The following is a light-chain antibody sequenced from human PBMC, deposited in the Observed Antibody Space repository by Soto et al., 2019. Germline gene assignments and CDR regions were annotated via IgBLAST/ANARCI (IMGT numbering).Light chain of an antibody. CDR3: CSYAGSSTYV. CDR2: EVS. Sequence: QSALTQPASVSGSPGQSITISCTGTSNDVGSYNLVSWYQQHPGKAPKLIIYEVSKRPSGVSNRFSASKSGNTASLTISGLQAEDEADYYCCSYAGSSTYVFGTGTKLTVL. J-gene: IGLJ1*01. V-gene: IGLV2-23*02. CDR1: SNDVGSYNL.